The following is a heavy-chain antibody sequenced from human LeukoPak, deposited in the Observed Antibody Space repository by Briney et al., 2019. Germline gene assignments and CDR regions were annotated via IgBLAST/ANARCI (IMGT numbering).Heavy chain of an antibody. V-gene: IGHV3-7*01. J-gene: IGHJ3*02. D-gene: IGHD6-13*01. CDR2: IKQDGSEK. CDR1: GFTFSNYW. Sequence: GGSLRLSCAASGFTFSNYWMTWVRQAPGRGLEWVASIKQDGSEKYYADSVKGRFTISRDNAENSLYLQMNSLRAEDTAVYYCARVGAAAGLGGAFDIWGQGTMVTVSS. CDR3: ARVGAAAGLGGAFDI.